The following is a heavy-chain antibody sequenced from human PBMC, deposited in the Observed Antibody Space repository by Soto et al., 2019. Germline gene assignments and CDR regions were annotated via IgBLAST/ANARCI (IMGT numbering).Heavy chain of an antibody. CDR2: IRPYNGDT. CDR1: GDRFDGYN. Sequence: QAQLVQSGAEVKKPGASVKVSCKASGDRFDGYNISWVRQAPGQGLEWMGCIRPYNGDTNYAQKVQGRVTVTTDTSTSTAYMELRSVRSDDTAVYYCARDGGGIADVWGQGTPVTVS. J-gene: IGHJ6*02. V-gene: IGHV1-18*04. D-gene: IGHD2-21*01. CDR3: ARDGGGIADV.